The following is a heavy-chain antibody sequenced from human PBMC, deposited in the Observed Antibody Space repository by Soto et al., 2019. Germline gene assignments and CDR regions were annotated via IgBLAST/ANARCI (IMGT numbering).Heavy chain of an antibody. CDR3: ARESGGATATLDHYYFYMEI. J-gene: IGHJ6*03. V-gene: IGHV1-2*04. CDR2: INPNGGVT. CDR1: GDSFNDYY. D-gene: IGHD5-12*01. Sequence: QVQLGQSGAEVRKPGASLTVSCRSSGDSFNDYYIHWVRQAPGQGFEWMGWINPNGGVTKYAQKFQGCVSMTRDTSIRPVYMQLSTLRSDHTSGYYCARESGGATATLDHYYFYMEIWGTGTRVSVSS.